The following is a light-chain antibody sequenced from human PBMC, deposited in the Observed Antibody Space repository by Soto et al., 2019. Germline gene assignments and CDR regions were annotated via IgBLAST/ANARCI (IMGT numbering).Light chain of an antibody. CDR3: QQFRSSPLT. CDR1: QSISINY. V-gene: IGKV3-20*01. Sequence: IVLTQSPGTLSLSLGERATLSCRASQSISINYLAWYQQKPGQAPRLLIYGASSRASGIPDRFSGSGSGTDFTLTISRVEPEDFAVYYCQQFRSSPLTFGGGTRWIS. J-gene: IGKJ4*01. CDR2: GAS.